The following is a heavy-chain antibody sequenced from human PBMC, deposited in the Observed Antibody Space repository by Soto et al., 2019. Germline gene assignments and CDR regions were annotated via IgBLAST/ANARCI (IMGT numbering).Heavy chain of an antibody. J-gene: IGHJ4*02. CDR2: IYRSGTT. D-gene: IGHD5-12*01. CDR3: ARAESGYNSYVFDY. Sequence: SETLSLTCTVSGFSISSFYLSWLRRQPGGGRVWLSVSIYRSGTTSYNPSLKSRVTISVDTSKDQSYLKLNAVTAADTAVYYCARAESGYNSYVFDYWGRGTLVTVSS. CDR1: GFSISSFYL. V-gene: IGHV4-38-2*02.